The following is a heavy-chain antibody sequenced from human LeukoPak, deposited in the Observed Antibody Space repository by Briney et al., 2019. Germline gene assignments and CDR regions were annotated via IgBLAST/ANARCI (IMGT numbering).Heavy chain of an antibody. J-gene: IGHJ4*02. CDR1: EFTFSSYD. Sequence: GGSLRLSCAASEFTFSSYDIIWVRQAPGKGLEWVSWITGSGGAVKYTDSVKGRFTISRDNAKKSVYLQMNSLRVEDTAVYYCARNGGDLDYWGQGTLVTVSS. V-gene: IGHV3-48*03. CDR2: ITGSGGAV. CDR3: ARNGGDLDY. D-gene: IGHD2-21*02.